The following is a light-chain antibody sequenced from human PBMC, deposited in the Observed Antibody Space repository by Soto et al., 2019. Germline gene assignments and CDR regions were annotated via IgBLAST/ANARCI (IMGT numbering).Light chain of an antibody. Sequence: DIQMTQSPSFVSASVGDRVTLTCRASQYISTWLAWYQQRLGEAPRLLIFSASTLKNGVPPRFSGSGSGTDFTLTISGLQPEDFATYDCQQGRTSPFSFGPGTKV. J-gene: IGKJ3*01. V-gene: IGKV1D-12*01. CDR1: QYISTW. CDR3: QQGRTSPFS. CDR2: SAS.